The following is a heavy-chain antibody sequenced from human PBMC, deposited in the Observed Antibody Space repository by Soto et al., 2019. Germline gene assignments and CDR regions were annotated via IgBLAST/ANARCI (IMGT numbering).Heavy chain of an antibody. V-gene: IGHV3-73*02. D-gene: IGHD5-12*01. Sequence: VQLVESGGGLVQPGGSLKLSCAASGLTLSGSAIHWVRQAAGKGLEWVGRIRSKVNSYATLYDASVEGRFTISRDDSKNTEYLQMNSLKSEDTAVYDLIRSGYGGGEHYGMDVWGQGTTVTVSS. CDR1: GLTLSGSA. CDR3: IRSGYGGGEHYGMDV. J-gene: IGHJ6*02. CDR2: IRSKVNSYAT.